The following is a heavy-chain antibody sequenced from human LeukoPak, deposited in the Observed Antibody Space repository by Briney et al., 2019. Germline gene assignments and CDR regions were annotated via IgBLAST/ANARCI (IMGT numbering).Heavy chain of an antibody. CDR2: IYYSGST. V-gene: IGHV4-61*01. J-gene: IGHJ5*02. CDR3: AREHYDNWFDP. D-gene: IGHD3-16*01. Sequence: PSETLSLTCTVSGGSVSSGSYYWSWIRQPPGKGLEWIGYIYYSGSTNYNPSPKSRVTISVDTSKNQFSLKLSSVTAADTAVYYCAREHYDNWFDPWGQGTLVTVSS. CDR1: GGSVSSGSYY.